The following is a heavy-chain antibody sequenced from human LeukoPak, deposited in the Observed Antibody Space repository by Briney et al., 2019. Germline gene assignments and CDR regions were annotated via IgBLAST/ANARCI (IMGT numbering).Heavy chain of an antibody. D-gene: IGHD3-10*01. Sequence: SETLSLTCAVYGGSFSGYYCSWIRQPPGEGLEWVGEINHSGSTNYNPSLKSRVTISVDTSKNQFSLKLSSVTAADTAVYYCARALRKGGYYGSGSYYYGMDVWGKGTTVTVSS. CDR3: ARALRKGGYYGSGSYYYGMDV. CDR1: GGSFSGYY. CDR2: INHSGST. J-gene: IGHJ6*04. V-gene: IGHV4-34*01.